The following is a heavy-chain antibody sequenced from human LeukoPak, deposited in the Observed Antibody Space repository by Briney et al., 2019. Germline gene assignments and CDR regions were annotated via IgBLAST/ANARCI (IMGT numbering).Heavy chain of an antibody. V-gene: IGHV3-53*01. CDR2: IYSDGSR. CDR3: ARERIYFGAGGDLTDARLFHYYGLDV. CDR1: GFTVSNNC. J-gene: IGHJ6*02. Sequence: GGSLRLSCVPSGFTVSNNCMSWVRQAPEKGLEWVSLIYSDGSRYYSDSVKGRFTISRDNSKNTLYLQMNSLRAEDTAVYYCARERIYFGAGGDLTDARLFHYYGLDVWGQGTTVTVSS. D-gene: IGHD3-10*01.